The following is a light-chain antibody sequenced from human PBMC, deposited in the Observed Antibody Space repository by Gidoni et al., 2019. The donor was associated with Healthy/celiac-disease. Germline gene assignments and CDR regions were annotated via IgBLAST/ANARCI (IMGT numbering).Light chain of an antibody. J-gene: IGKJ5*01. V-gene: IGKV3-15*01. CDR1: QSVSSN. Sequence: EIVMTQSPATLSVSPGERATLDCRASQSVSSNLAWYQQKPGQAPRLLIYGASTRATGITARFSGSGSGTEFTLTISSLQSEDFAVYYCQQYNNWPPVTFGQGTRLEIK. CDR3: QQYNNWPPVT. CDR2: GAS.